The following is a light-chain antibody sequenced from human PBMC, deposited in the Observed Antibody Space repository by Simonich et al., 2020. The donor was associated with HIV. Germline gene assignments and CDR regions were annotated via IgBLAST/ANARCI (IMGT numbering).Light chain of an antibody. CDR3: QSYDSSRDVV. Sequence: NFMLTQPHSVSESPGKTVTISCTRSSGSIASNNVQWYQQRPGSSPTTVIYEDNQRPSGAPARFAGSIDSSSNSASLTISGLKTEDEADYYCQSYDSSRDVVFGGGTKLTVL. CDR2: EDN. CDR1: SGSIASNN. J-gene: IGLJ2*01. V-gene: IGLV6-57*01.